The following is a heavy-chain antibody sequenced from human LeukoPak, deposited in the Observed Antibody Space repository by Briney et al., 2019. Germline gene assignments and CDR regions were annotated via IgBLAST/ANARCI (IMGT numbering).Heavy chain of an antibody. Sequence: SETLSLTCTVSGGSISSYYWSWIRQPPGKGLEWIGYIYYSGSTNYNPSLKSRVTISVDTSKNQFSLSLSSVTAADTAVYYCASAITVTTDYWGQGTLVTVSS. J-gene: IGHJ4*02. CDR3: ASAITVTTDY. CDR1: GGSISSYY. V-gene: IGHV4-59*08. CDR2: IYYSGST. D-gene: IGHD4-17*01.